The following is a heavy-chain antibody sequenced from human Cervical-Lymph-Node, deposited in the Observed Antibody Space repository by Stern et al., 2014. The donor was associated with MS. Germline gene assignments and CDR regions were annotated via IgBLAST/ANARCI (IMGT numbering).Heavy chain of an antibody. J-gene: IGHJ6*02. D-gene: IGHD3-10*02. Sequence: QVQLVQSGGGVVQPGRSLRLSCAASGFTFSNYGMNWVRQAPGKGLEWVAVVWYDGNNKYYADSVKGRFTISRDNSKNTLYLQMNSLRAEDTAVYHCARGVSVFPRYYQYYYGMDVWGQGTTVTVSS. V-gene: IGHV3-33*01. CDR1: GFTFSNYG. CDR3: ARGVSVFPRYYQYYYGMDV. CDR2: VWYDGNNK.